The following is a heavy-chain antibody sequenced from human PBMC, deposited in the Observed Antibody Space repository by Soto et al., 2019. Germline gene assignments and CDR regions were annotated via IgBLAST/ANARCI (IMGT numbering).Heavy chain of an antibody. V-gene: IGHV4-30-4*01. Sequence: PSETLSLTCTVSGGSISSGDYYWSWIRQPPGKGLEWIGYIYYSGSTYYNPSLKSRVTISVDTSKNQFSLKLSSVTAADTAVYYCASGKVEHYGMDVWGQGTTVTVS. CDR1: GGSISSGDYY. CDR2: IYYSGST. J-gene: IGHJ6*02. CDR3: ASGKVEHYGMDV.